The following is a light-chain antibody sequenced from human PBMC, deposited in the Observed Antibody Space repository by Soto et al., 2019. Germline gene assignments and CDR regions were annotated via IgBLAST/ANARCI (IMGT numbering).Light chain of an antibody. CDR1: QSVNSN. J-gene: IGKJ1*01. CDR3: QQYGSSPTT. Sequence: ETVMTQSPATLSVSPGERATLSCRASQSVNSNLAWYQEKPGQAPRLLIYGASSRATGIPDRFSGSGSGTDLTITISRLEPEDVEVYFGQQYGSSPTTFGQGTKVDIK. CDR2: GAS. V-gene: IGKV3-20*01.